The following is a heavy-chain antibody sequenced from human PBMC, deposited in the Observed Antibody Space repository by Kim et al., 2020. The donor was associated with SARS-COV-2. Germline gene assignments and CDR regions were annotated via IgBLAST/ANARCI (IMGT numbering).Heavy chain of an antibody. CDR2: IHYSGRT. CDR1: GCSISRDY. V-gene: IGHV4-59*01. CDR3: ARDRGGLKHYMDV. D-gene: IGHD3-10*01. Sequence: SETLSLTCSVSGCSISRDYWSWIRQPPGKGLEWIGYIHYSGRTTYNPSLESRVAISIDTSKNQFSLNLRSVTAADTALYYCARDRGGLKHYMDVWGKGTAVTISS. J-gene: IGHJ6*03.